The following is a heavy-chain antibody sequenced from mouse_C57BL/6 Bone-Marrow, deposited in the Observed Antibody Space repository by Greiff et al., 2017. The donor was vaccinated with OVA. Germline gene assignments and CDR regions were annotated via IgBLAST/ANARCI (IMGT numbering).Heavy chain of an antibody. V-gene: IGHV5-2*01. CDR1: EYEFPSHD. CDR3: ARRRITTVPHYFDY. CDR2: INSDGGST. D-gene: IGHD1-1*01. J-gene: IGHJ2*01. Sequence: EVQLVESGGGLVQPGESLKLSCESNEYEFPSHDMSWVRKTPEKRLELVAAINSDGGSTYYPDTMERRFIISRDNTKKTLYLQMSSLRSEDTALYYWARRRITTVPHYFDYWGQGTTLTVSS.